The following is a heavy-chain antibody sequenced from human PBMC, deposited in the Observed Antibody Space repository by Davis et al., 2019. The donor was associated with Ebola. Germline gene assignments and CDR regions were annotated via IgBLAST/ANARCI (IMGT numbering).Heavy chain of an antibody. V-gene: IGHV3-49*03. D-gene: IGHD1/OR15-1a*01. CDR1: GFTFGDYA. Sequence: GGSLRLSCTASGFTFGDYAMSWFRQAPGKGLEWVGFIRSKAYGGTTDYAAPVKGRFTISRDDSKNAVSLQMNSLKTEDTGVYYCTTDQWNSKFYSDYWGQGTLVTVSS. J-gene: IGHJ4*02. CDR2: IRSKAYGGTT. CDR3: TTDQWNSKFYSDY.